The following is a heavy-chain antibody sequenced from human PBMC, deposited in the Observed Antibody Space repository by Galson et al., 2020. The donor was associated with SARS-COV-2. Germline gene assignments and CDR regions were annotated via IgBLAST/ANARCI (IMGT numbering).Heavy chain of an antibody. J-gene: IGHJ5*02. V-gene: IGHV2-70*01. Sequence: SGPTLVKPTQTLTLTCTFSGFSLSTSGMCVSWIRQPPGKALEWLALIDWDDDKYYSTSLKTRLTISKDTSKNQVVLTMTNMDPVDTVTYYCARIATYSSSWYGAVWFDPWGQGTLVTVSS. CDR1: GFSLSTSGMC. D-gene: IGHD6-13*01. CDR2: IDWDDDK. CDR3: ARIATYSSSWYGAVWFDP.